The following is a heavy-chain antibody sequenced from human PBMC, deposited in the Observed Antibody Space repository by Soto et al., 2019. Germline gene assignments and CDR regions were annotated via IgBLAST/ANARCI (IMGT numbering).Heavy chain of an antibody. CDR1: GGSITRNHY. V-gene: IGHV4-39*01. Sequence: QLQLQESGPGLVKPSETLSLTCTVSGGSITRNHYWGWIRQSPGKGLEWIGNILHSGNTNYKPSLKSRVTMSVETSKNQFSLKMNSVTAADTAVYYCARLGSSGWYQGSYFAYWGQGTLVTVSS. D-gene: IGHD6-19*01. CDR2: ILHSGNT. J-gene: IGHJ4*02. CDR3: ARLGSSGWYQGSYFAY.